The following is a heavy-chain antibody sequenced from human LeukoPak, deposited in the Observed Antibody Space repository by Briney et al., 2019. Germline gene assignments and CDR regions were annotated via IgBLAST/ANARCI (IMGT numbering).Heavy chain of an antibody. CDR3: ARDKPTAGYYYYYMDV. CDR2: ISSSSSYI. CDR1: GFTFSSYE. V-gene: IGHV3-21*01. J-gene: IGHJ6*03. Sequence: GGSLRLSCAASGFTFSSYEMNWVRQAPGKGLEWVSSISSSSSYIYYADSVKGRFTISRDNAKNSLYLQMNSLRAEDTAVYYCARDKPTAGYYYYYMDVWGKGTTVTVSS.